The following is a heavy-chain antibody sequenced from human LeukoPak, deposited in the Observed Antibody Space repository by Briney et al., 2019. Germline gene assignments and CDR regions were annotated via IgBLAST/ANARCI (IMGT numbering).Heavy chain of an antibody. J-gene: IGHJ5*02. V-gene: IGHV4-34*01. CDR2: INHSGST. CDR3: AREGDYENWLDP. D-gene: IGHD4-17*01. CDR1: GGSFSGYY. Sequence: SETLSLTSSVYGGSFSGYYWSWIRQPPGKGLEWIGEINHSGSTNYNPSLKRRVTISVDTSKNQFFLRLNSVTAADTAVYYCAREGDYENWLDPWGQGTLVTVSS.